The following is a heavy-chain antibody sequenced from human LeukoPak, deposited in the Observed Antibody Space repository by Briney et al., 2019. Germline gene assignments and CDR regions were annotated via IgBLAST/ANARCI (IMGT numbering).Heavy chain of an antibody. J-gene: IGHJ5*02. CDR3: ARDHVVGLAPFDP. D-gene: IGHD2-15*01. CDR1: GYTFTDYA. V-gene: IGHV1-3*04. Sequence: ASVKVSCKASGYTFTDYAMHWVRQAPGERLEWMGWINTGKGNTKYSQKFQGRVTITMDTSASTAYMELSSLRSEDTAVCYCARDHVVGLAPFDPWGQGTLVTVSS. CDR2: INTGKGNT.